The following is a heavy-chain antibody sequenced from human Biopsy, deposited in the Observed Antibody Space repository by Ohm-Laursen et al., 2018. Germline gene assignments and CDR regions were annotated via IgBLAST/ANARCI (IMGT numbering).Heavy chain of an antibody. CDR2: IGNTGAT. J-gene: IGHJ4*02. CDR1: GFTFRKYA. V-gene: IGHV3-23*01. Sequence: SLRLSCAASGFTFRKYAMSWVRQAPGKGLELVSTIGNTGATFYADSVKGRFIISRDNGKNSVYLQMNSLRVEDTAVYYCVRDGEAKYCKHGVCPSDFWGQGTLVTVSS. CDR3: VRDGEAKYCKHGVCPSDF. D-gene: IGHD2-8*01.